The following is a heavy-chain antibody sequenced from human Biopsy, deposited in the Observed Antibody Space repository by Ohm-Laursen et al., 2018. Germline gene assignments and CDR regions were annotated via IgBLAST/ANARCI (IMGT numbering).Heavy chain of an antibody. CDR1: GVSISVDGYY. D-gene: IGHD1-26*01. Sequence: TLSLTCTVSGVSISVDGYYWAWIRQLPGKGLDWIGYIYQSGTTYYNPSLKSRLTMSVDTSKNEFSLRLRSVTAADTAVYFCATFRASWDTTQGGDYWGQGTLVTVSS. CDR3: ATFRASWDTTQGGDY. V-gene: IGHV4-31*03. J-gene: IGHJ4*02. CDR2: IYQSGTT.